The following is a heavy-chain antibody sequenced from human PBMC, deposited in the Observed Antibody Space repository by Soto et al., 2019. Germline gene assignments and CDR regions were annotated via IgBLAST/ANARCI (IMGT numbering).Heavy chain of an antibody. V-gene: IGHV1-8*01. CDR2: MNPNSGNT. J-gene: IGHJ5*02. CDR1: GYTFTSYD. Sequence: ASVKVSCKASGYTFTSYDINWVRQATGQGLEWMGWMNPNSGNTSYAQKFQGRVTMTRNTSISTAYMEPSSLRSEDTAVYYCARDDGYYDFWSGYYTARNWFDPWGQGTLVTVSS. D-gene: IGHD3-3*01. CDR3: ARDDGYYDFWSGYYTARNWFDP.